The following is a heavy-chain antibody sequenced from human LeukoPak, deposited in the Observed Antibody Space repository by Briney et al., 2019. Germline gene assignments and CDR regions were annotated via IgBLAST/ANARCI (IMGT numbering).Heavy chain of an antibody. CDR2: IYHSGST. J-gene: IGHJ4*02. CDR1: GGSISSGGYY. V-gene: IGHV4-30-2*01. Sequence: SETLSLTCTVSGGSISSGGYYWSWIRQPPGKGLEWIGYIYHSGSTYYNPSLKSRVTISVDRSKNQFSLKLSSVTAADTAVYYCARVTSPSGIAARRGHFDYWGQGTLVTVSS. D-gene: IGHD6-6*01. CDR3: ARVTSPSGIAARRGHFDY.